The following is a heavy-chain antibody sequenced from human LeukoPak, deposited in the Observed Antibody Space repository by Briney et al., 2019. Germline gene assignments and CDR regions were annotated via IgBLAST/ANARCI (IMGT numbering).Heavy chain of an antibody. Sequence: GGSLRLSCAASGFTFSSYGMHWVRQAPGKGLEWVAVISYDGSNKYYADSVKGRFTISRDNSKNTLYLQKNSLRAEDTAVYYCAKSPHYGSGSYTYYYGMDVWGQGTTVTVSS. V-gene: IGHV3-30*18. CDR3: AKSPHYGSGSYTYYYGMDV. CDR2: ISYDGSNK. J-gene: IGHJ6*02. CDR1: GFTFSSYG. D-gene: IGHD3-10*01.